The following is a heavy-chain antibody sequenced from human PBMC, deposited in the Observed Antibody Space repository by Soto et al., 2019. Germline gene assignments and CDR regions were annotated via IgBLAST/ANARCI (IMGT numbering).Heavy chain of an antibody. D-gene: IGHD2-8*01. Sequence: SSETLSLTCTVSGGSISSYYLSWIRQPPGKGLEWIGYIYYSGSTNYNPSLKSRVTILVDTSKNQFSLKLSSVTAADTAVYYCAREMAGYFDYWGQGTLVTVSS. J-gene: IGHJ4*02. V-gene: IGHV4-59*01. CDR3: AREMAGYFDY. CDR2: IYYSGST. CDR1: GGSISSYY.